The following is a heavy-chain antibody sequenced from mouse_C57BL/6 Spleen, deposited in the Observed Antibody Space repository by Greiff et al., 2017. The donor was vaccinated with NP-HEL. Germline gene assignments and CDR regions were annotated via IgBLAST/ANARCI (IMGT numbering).Heavy chain of an antibody. CDR3: ARGVYGSSYDY. D-gene: IGHD1-1*01. CDR2: IDTSDSYT. J-gene: IGHJ2*01. CDR1: GYTFTSYW. Sequence: QVQLQQPGAELVKPGASVKLSCKASGYTFTSYWMQWVKQRPGQGLEWIGEIDTSDSYTKYNQKLKGKGTLTVDTSSSTAYMQLSSLTSEDSAVYYCARGVYGSSYDYWGQGTPLTVSS. V-gene: IGHV1-50*01.